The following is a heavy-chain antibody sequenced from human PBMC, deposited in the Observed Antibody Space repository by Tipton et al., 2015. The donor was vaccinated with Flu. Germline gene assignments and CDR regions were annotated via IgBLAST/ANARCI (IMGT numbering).Heavy chain of an antibody. Sequence: QVQLVQSGAVVKKPGSSVKVSCKASGGTFSNLAFSWVRKAPGEGLEWMGGIIPIFATSNYARKFQGRVTITADESTSTSYMEVSSLRSEDTAVYYCAGDRGLRVSHDEFWYYNMDVWGQGTTVTVSS. J-gene: IGHJ6*02. V-gene: IGHV1-69*12. CDR3: AGDRGLRVSHDEFWYYNMDV. D-gene: IGHD3-3*01. CDR1: GGTFSNLA. CDR2: IIPIFATS.